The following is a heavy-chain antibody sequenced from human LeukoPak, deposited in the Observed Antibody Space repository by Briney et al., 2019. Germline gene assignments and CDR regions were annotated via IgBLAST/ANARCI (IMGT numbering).Heavy chain of an antibody. V-gene: IGHV4-59*01. CDR2: IFYSGTT. Sequence: SETLSPASTVSGGSINGFYWSWIRQPPGRGLEWIGWIFYSGTTNYNPSVKSRVTISVDTSKNQLSLKMTSVTAADTAVYYCARLGLSSVAHWHPDYCCQGTLVTVSS. CDR1: GGSINGFY. D-gene: IGHD3-22*01. J-gene: IGHJ4*02. CDR3: ARLGLSSVAHWHPDY.